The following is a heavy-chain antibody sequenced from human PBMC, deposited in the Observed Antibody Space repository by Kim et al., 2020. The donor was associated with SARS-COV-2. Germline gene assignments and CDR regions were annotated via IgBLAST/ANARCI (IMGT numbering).Heavy chain of an antibody. J-gene: IGHJ5*02. CDR3: ARALYGSGSYFVESQFDP. CDR2: INPNSGGT. D-gene: IGHD3-10*01. CDR1: GYTFTGYY. Sequence: ASVKVSCKASGYTFTGYYMHWVRQAPGQGLEWMGWINPNSGGTNYAQKFQGRVTMTRDTSISTAYMELSRLRSDDTAVYYWARALYGSGSYFVESQFDPWGQGTLVTVSS. V-gene: IGHV1-2*02.